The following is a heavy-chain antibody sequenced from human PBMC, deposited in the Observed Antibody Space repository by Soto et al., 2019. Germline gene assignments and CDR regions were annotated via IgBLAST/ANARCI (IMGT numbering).Heavy chain of an antibody. V-gene: IGHV3-74*01. Sequence: PGGSLRLSCAASGFTFSSYWMHWVRQAPGKGLVWVSRINSDGSSTSYADSVKGRFTISRDNAKNTLYLQMNSLRAEDTAVYYCARETDGYNEGYFDYWGQGTLVTVSS. CDR3: ARETDGYNEGYFDY. CDR1: GFTFSSYW. J-gene: IGHJ4*02. D-gene: IGHD5-12*01. CDR2: INSDGSST.